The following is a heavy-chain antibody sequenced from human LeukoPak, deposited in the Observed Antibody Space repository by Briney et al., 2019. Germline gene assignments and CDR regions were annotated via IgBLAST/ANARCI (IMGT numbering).Heavy chain of an antibody. CDR1: GYTFTGYY. CDR3: ARDEGSSYNFDY. CDR2: INPNSGGT. V-gene: IGHV1-2*02. J-gene: IGHJ4*02. Sequence: ASVKVSCKASGYTFTGYYMHWVRQAPGQGLEWMGWINPNSGGTSYAQKFQGRVTMTRDTSVTTAYMELSRLRSDDTAVYYCARDEGSSYNFDYWGQGTLVTVSS. D-gene: IGHD1-26*01.